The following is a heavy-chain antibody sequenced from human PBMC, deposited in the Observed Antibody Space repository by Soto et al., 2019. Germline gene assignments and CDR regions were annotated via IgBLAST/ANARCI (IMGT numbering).Heavy chain of an antibody. D-gene: IGHD5-12*01. CDR2: IYYSGST. Sequence: LSLTCTVSGGSISSGDDYWSWSRQPPGKGLEWIGYIYYSGSTYYNPSLKSRVTISVDTSKNQFSLKLSSVTAADTAVYYCARDDPLYSGPSFDYWGQGTLVTVSS. CDR3: ARDDPLYSGPSFDY. CDR1: GGSISSGDDY. J-gene: IGHJ4*02. V-gene: IGHV4-30-4*01.